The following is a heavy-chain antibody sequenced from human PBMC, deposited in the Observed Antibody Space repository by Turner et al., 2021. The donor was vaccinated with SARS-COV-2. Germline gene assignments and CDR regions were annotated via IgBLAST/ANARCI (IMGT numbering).Heavy chain of an antibody. J-gene: IGHJ4*02. V-gene: IGHV3-7*01. D-gene: IGHD3-3*01. CDR3: ARDRSTYYDFWSGYWHFDY. CDR2: INQDGSEK. Sequence: EVQLVESGGGLVQPGGSLRLSCAASGFTFSSYWMSWVRKAPGKGLEWVANINQDGSEKYYVDSVKGRFTISRDNAKNSLYLQMNSLRAEDTAVYYCARDRSTYYDFWSGYWHFDYWGQGTLVTVSS. CDR1: GFTFSSYW.